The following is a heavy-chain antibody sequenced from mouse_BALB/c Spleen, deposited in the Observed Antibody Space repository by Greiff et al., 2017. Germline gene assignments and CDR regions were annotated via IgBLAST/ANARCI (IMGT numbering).Heavy chain of an antibody. V-gene: IGHV5-6-4*01. D-gene: IGHD2-4*01. Sequence: EVQGVESGGGLVKPGGSLKLSCAASGFTFSSYTMSWVRQTPEKRLEWVATISSGGSYTYYPDSVKGRFTISRDNAKNTLYLQMSSLKSEDTAMYYCTTYDYDGEYYYAMDYWGQGTSVTVSS. CDR3: TTYDYDGEYYYAMDY. CDR2: ISSGGSYT. J-gene: IGHJ4*01. CDR1: GFTFSSYT.